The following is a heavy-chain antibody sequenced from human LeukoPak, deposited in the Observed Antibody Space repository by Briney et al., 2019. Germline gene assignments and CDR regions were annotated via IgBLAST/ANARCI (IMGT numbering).Heavy chain of an antibody. J-gene: IGHJ4*02. CDR1: GYTLTNYG. Sequence: ASVKVSCKASGYTLTNYGISWVRQAPGQGLECMGWISTYNGNTKYAQKFQGRVTMTTDTSTSTAYMELRSLRSDDTAVYYCARDEDYGISVNVDYWGQGTLVTVSS. V-gene: IGHV1-18*01. D-gene: IGHD4-17*01. CDR3: ARDEDYGISVNVDY. CDR2: ISTYNGNT.